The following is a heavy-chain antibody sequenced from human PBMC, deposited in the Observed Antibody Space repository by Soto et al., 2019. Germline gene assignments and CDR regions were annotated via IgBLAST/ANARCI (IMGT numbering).Heavy chain of an antibody. Sequence: QVQLQESGPGLVKPSGTMSLTCAVSGGSISSSNWWSWVRQPPGKGLEWIGEIYHSGSTNYNPSLKSRVTVSVDKSKNQFSLKLSSVTAADTAVYYCARYLGYSSGWRGIWFDPWGQGTLVTVSS. CDR3: ARYLGYSSGWRGIWFDP. V-gene: IGHV4-4*02. CDR2: IYHSGST. J-gene: IGHJ5*02. D-gene: IGHD6-19*01. CDR1: GGSISSSNW.